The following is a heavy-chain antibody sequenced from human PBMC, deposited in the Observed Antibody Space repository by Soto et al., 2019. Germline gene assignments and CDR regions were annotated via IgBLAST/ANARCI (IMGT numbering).Heavy chain of an antibody. D-gene: IGHD3-22*01. CDR1: GGSISSYY. CDR2: IYYSGST. CDR3: ARTQWLGFYYFDY. Sequence: PSETLSLTCTVSGGSISSYYWSWIRQPPGKGLEWIVYIYYSGSTNYNPSLKSRVTISVDTSKNQFSLKLSSVTAADTAVYYCARTQWLGFYYFDYWGQGTLVTVSS. J-gene: IGHJ4*02. V-gene: IGHV4-59*01.